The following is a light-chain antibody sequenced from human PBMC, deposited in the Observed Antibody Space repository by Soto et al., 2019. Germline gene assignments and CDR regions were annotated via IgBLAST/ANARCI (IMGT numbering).Light chain of an antibody. CDR3: LLSYSGGDAV. Sequence: QAVVTQEPSLTVSPGGTVTLTCGSSTGAVTNAHYPYWFQQKPGQAPRTLIYDTSNKHSWTPARFSGSLLGGKAALTLSGAQPEDEAEYYCLLSYSGGDAVFGGGTKVTVL. CDR2: DTS. CDR1: TGAVTNAHY. J-gene: IGLJ2*01. V-gene: IGLV7-46*01.